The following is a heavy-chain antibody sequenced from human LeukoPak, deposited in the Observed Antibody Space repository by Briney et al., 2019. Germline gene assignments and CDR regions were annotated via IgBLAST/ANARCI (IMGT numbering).Heavy chain of an antibody. V-gene: IGHV1-2*02. Sequence: ASVKVSCKASGYTFTGYYMHWVRQAPGQGLEWMGWINPNSGGTNYAQKFRGRVTMTRDTSISTAYMELSRLRPDDTAVYYCARVSCGGDCYSISLIWFDPWGQGTLVTVSS. D-gene: IGHD2-21*02. J-gene: IGHJ5*02. CDR2: INPNSGGT. CDR3: ARVSCGGDCYSISLIWFDP. CDR1: GYTFTGYY.